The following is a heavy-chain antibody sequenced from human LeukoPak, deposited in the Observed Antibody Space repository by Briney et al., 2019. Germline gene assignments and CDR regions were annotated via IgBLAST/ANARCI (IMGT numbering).Heavy chain of an antibody. CDR3: AKLIAAALSGDY. Sequence: GGSLRPSCAASGFTFSSYAMSWVRQAPGKGLEWVSAISGSGGSTYYADSVKGRFTISRDNSKNTLYLQMNSLRAEDTAVYYCAKLIAAALSGDYWGQGTLVTVSS. D-gene: IGHD6-13*01. V-gene: IGHV3-23*01. CDR2: ISGSGGST. J-gene: IGHJ4*02. CDR1: GFTFSSYA.